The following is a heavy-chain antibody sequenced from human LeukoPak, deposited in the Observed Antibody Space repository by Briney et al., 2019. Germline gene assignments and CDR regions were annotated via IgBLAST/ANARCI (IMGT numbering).Heavy chain of an antibody. CDR2: MNPNSGNT. D-gene: IGHD6-19*01. CDR1: GYTFTSYD. J-gene: IGHJ4*02. CDR3: AIASGWYPVEMYYFDY. V-gene: IGHV1-8*01. Sequence: GASVKVSCKASGYTFTSYDINWVRQATGQGLEWMGWMNPNSGNTGYAQKFQGRVTMTRNTSTSTAYMELSSLRSEDTAVYYCAIASGWYPVEMYYFDYWGQGTLVTVSS.